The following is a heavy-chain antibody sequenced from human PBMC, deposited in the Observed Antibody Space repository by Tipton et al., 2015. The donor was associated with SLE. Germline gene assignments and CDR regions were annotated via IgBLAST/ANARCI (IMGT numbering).Heavy chain of an antibody. CDR2: ISDGSST. CDR1: GFTFTNSW. D-gene: IGHD1-26*01. J-gene: IGHJ4*02. V-gene: IGHV3-74*03. Sequence: GSLRLSYAASGFTFTNSWMHWVRQAPGKGLVWVSRISDGSSTTYADSVRGRFTISRDNAKNTLYLQMNSLRAEDTAVYYCARYSRGSLDSWGQGTLVTVSS. CDR3: ARYSRGSLDS.